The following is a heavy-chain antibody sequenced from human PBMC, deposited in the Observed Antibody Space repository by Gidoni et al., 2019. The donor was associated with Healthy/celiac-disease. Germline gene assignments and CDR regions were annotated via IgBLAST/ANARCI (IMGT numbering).Heavy chain of an antibody. CDR3: ARAAWGPYYYDSSGSVDY. Sequence: EVQLVESGGGLVQPGGSLRLSCAASGFTFSSYEMNWVRQAPGKGLEWVSYISSSGSTIYYADSVKGRFTISRDNAKNSLYLQMNSLRAEDTAVYYCARAAWGPYYYDSSGSVDYWGQGTLVTVSS. CDR2: ISSSGSTI. V-gene: IGHV3-48*03. D-gene: IGHD3-22*01. CDR1: GFTFSSYE. J-gene: IGHJ4*02.